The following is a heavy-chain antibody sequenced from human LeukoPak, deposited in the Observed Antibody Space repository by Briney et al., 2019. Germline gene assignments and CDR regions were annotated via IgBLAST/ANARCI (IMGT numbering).Heavy chain of an antibody. J-gene: IGHJ4*02. V-gene: IGHV4-59*08. Sequence: PSETLSLTCTVSGGSISSYYWSWIRQPPGKGLEWIGYIYYSGSTNYNPSLKSRVTISVDTSKNQFSLKLSSVTAADTAVYYCARHGERYYDFWSGYLGNIDYWGQGTLVTVSS. CDR2: IYYSGST. D-gene: IGHD3-3*01. CDR1: GGSISSYY. CDR3: ARHGERYYDFWSGYLGNIDY.